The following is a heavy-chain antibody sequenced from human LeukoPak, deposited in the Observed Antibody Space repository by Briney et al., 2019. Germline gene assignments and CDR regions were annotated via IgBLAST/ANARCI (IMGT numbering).Heavy chain of an antibody. D-gene: IGHD5-24*01. V-gene: IGHV3-11*01. CDR2: ISSSGNTI. J-gene: IGHJ4*02. CDR3: AKLDGSDIDY. Sequence: GGSLRLSCAASGFTFSDYYMSWIRQAPGKGLEWVSYISSSGNTIYYAESVKGRFTISRDNTKNSLYRQMNCQRAEDTAVYYCAKLDGSDIDYWGQGTLVTVSS. CDR1: GFTFSDYY.